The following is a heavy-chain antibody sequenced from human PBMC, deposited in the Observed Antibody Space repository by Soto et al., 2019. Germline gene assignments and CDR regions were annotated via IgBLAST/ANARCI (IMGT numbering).Heavy chain of an antibody. CDR3: ARQRPTDGRWEFANYYGMDV. CDR1: GGSFSAYY. CDR2: IIHSEST. V-gene: IGHV4-34*12. Sequence: SETLSLTCAVYGGSFSAYYWSWVRQPPGKGLEWIGEIIHSESTKYNPSLKRRVTISVDTSKNQFSLRLSSVTAADTAVYYCARQRPTDGRWEFANYYGMDVWGQGTPVTVSS. J-gene: IGHJ6*02. D-gene: IGHD1-26*01.